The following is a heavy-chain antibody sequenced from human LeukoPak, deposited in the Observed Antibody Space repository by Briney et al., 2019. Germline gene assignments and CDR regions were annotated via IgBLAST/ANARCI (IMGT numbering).Heavy chain of an antibody. CDR3: ARGDAFSGDH. V-gene: IGHV3-7*04. CDR1: GFTFRNFW. J-gene: IGHJ4*02. Sequence: GGSLRLSCAASGFTFRNFWMRWFRQAPGRGLEWVANIHPEGNEKYHVESVKGRFTISRDNAKSSLFLQMNGLRAEDTAVYYCARGDAFSGDHWGQGTLVTVSS. CDR2: IHPEGNEK.